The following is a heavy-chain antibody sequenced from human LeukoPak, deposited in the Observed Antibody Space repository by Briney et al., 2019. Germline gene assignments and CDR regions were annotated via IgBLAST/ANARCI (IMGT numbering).Heavy chain of an antibody. CDR3: ARPSDY. CDR1: GFTFSSYA. J-gene: IGHJ4*02. CDR2: ISYDGSNK. Sequence: GGSLRLSCAASGFTFSSYAMHWVRQAPGKGLEWVAVISYDGSNKYYADSVKGRFTISRDNSKNTLYLQMNSLRAEDTAVYYCARPSDYWGQGTLVTVSS. V-gene: IGHV3-30*04.